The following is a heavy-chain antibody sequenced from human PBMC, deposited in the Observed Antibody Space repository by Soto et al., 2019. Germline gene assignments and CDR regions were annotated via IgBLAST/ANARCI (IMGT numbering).Heavy chain of an antibody. CDR3: ATGSASSGWPPSSIISSYDYAMDV. D-gene: IGHD6-19*01. CDR2: ISYDGSNK. J-gene: IGHJ6*02. V-gene: IGHV3-30*03. CDR1: GFTFSSYG. Sequence: QVQLVESGGGVVQPGRSLRLSCAASGFTFSSYGMHWVRQAPGKGLEWVAVISYDGSNKYYADSVKGRFTISRDNSKNTLYLQMNSLRAEDTAVYYCATGSASSGWPPSSIISSYDYAMDVWGQGTTVTVSS.